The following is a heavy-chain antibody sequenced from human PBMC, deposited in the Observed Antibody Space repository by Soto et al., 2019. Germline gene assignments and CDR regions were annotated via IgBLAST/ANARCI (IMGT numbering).Heavy chain of an antibody. J-gene: IGHJ3*02. V-gene: IGHV1-69*12. Sequence: QVQLVQSGAEVKKPGSSVKVSCKASGGTFSSYAISWVRQAPGQGLEWMGGIIPIFGTANYAQKFQGRVTITADESTSTAYMELSSLRSEDTAVYYCARGDPYCSGGSCYSWQAFDIWGQGTMVTVSS. CDR2: IIPIFGTA. CDR3: ARGDPYCSGGSCYSWQAFDI. D-gene: IGHD2-15*01. CDR1: GGTFSSYA.